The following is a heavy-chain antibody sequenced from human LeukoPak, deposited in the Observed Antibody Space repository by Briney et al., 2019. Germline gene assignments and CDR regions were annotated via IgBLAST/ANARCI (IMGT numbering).Heavy chain of an antibody. CDR3: AKKGYYASGSYFDY. CDR2: IRYDGSNK. Sequence: GGSLRLSCAASGFIFSDYYMSWIRQAPGKGLEWVAFIRYDGSNKYYADSVKGRFTIYRDNSKNTLYLQMNSLRPEDTAMYYCAKKGYYASGSYFDYWGQGTLVTVSS. CDR1: GFIFSDYY. D-gene: IGHD3-10*01. J-gene: IGHJ4*02. V-gene: IGHV3-30*02.